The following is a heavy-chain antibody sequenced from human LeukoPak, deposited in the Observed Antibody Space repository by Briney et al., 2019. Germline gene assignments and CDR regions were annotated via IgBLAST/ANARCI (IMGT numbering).Heavy chain of an antibody. CDR2: IGTVTDT. CDR1: GFNFKNYD. Sequence: GGSLRLSCAASGFNFKNYDFHWVRQAAGKRLEWVSGIGTVTDTFYLDSVEGRFTISRENAKNSFYLQMNGLRAGDTAVYYCARGWGGHGRSWGALDFRGQGILVTVSS. J-gene: IGHJ4*02. D-gene: IGHD3-16*01. V-gene: IGHV3-13*01. CDR3: ARGWGGHGRSWGALDF.